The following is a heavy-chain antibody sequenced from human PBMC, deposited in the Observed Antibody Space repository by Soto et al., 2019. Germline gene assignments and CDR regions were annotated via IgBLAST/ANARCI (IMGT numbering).Heavy chain of an antibody. CDR1: GGSFSGYY. J-gene: IGHJ4*02. CDR2: INHSGST. CDR3: ARDKITGLFDY. Sequence: QVQLQQWGAGLLKPSETLSLTCAVYGGSFSGYYWTWIRQPPGTGLEWIGEINHSGSTNYNPSLKSRVTLSVATYKNQFSLKLTSVTAADTAVYYCARDKITGLFDYWGQGTLVTVSS. V-gene: IGHV4-34*01. D-gene: IGHD2-8*02.